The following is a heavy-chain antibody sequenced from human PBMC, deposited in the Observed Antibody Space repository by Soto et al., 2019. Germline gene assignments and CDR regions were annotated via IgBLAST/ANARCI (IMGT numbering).Heavy chain of an antibody. Sequence: SETLSLTCTVSGGSISSSSYYWGWIRQPPGKGLEWIGSIYYSGSTYYNPSLKSRVTISVDTSKNQFSLKLSSVTAADTAVYYCARVDGDIVVVVAATDNWFDPWGQGTLVTVSS. D-gene: IGHD2-15*01. CDR2: IYYSGST. CDR1: GGSISSSSYY. CDR3: ARVDGDIVVVVAATDNWFDP. V-gene: IGHV4-39*01. J-gene: IGHJ5*02.